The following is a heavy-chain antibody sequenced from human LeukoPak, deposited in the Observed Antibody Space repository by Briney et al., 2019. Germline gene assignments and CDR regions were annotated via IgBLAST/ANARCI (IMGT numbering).Heavy chain of an antibody. CDR1: GFTFSDYY. CDR3: AREEESQVLRYSLGMDV. J-gene: IGHJ6*02. D-gene: IGHD3-9*01. Sequence: GGSLRLSCAASGFTFSDYYISWIRQAPGKGLEWVSYISSSGSTIYYADSVKGRFTISRDNAKNSLYLQMNSLRAEDTAVYYCAREEESQVLRYSLGMDVWGQGTTVTVSS. CDR2: ISSSGSTI. V-gene: IGHV3-11*01.